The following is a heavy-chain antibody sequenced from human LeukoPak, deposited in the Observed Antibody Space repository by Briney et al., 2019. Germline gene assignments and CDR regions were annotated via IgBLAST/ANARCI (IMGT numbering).Heavy chain of an antibody. CDR2: INTDGSST. D-gene: IGHD6-19*01. CDR1: GFTFSSYW. Sequence: GGSLRLSCAASGFTFSSYWMHWVRQAPGKGLVWVSRINTDGSSTSYADSVKGRFTISRDNAKNTLYLQMNSLRAEDTAMYYCAREIAVAGTLWFDPWGQGTLVTVSS. J-gene: IGHJ5*02. V-gene: IGHV3-74*01. CDR3: AREIAVAGTLWFDP.